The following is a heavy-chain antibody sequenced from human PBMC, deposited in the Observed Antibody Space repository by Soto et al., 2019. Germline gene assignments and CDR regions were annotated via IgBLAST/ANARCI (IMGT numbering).Heavy chain of an antibody. CDR3: AKSSSGLREYFDY. V-gene: IGHV3-30-3*02. CDR2: TSYDGLNT. Sequence: GGSLRLSCAASGFTLSSYAMHWVRQAPGKGLEWVAVTSYDGLNTFYRDSVKGRFTISRDTSKNTLNLQMNSLKSEDTAVYYCAKSSSGLREYFDYWGRGTLVTVSS. D-gene: IGHD4-17*01. J-gene: IGHJ4*02. CDR1: GFTLSSYA.